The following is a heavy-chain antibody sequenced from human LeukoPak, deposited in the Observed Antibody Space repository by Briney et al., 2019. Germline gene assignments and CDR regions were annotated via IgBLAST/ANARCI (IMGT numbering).Heavy chain of an antibody. Sequence: GGSLRLSCAASGFTFSSYAMSWVRQAPGKGLEWVSAISSSGGNTYYADSVKGRFTISRDNSKNTLYLQMNSLRAEDTAVYYCARGCSSTSCYGFDYWGQGTLVTVSS. CDR2: ISSSGGNT. D-gene: IGHD2-2*01. V-gene: IGHV3-23*01. J-gene: IGHJ4*02. CDR3: ARGCSSTSCYGFDY. CDR1: GFTFSSYA.